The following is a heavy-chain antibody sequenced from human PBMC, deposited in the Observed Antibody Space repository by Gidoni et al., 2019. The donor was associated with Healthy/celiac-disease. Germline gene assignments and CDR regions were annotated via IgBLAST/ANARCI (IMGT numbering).Heavy chain of an antibody. CDR3: AREYSSGWYSAYYYYGMDV. V-gene: IGHV1-69*01. CDR1: AGTFSSYA. Sequence: QVQLVQSGAAVKKPGSSVKVSCKASAGTFSSYAISWVRQAPGQGLEWMGGIIPIFGTANYAQKFQGRVTITADESTSTAYMELSSLRSEDTAVYYCAREYSSGWYSAYYYYGMDVWGQGTTVTVSS. CDR2: IIPIFGTA. J-gene: IGHJ6*02. D-gene: IGHD6-19*01.